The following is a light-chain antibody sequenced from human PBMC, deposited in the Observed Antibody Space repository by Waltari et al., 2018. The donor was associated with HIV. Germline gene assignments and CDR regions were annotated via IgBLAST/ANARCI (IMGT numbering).Light chain of an antibody. CDR2: QDS. J-gene: IGLJ2*01. CDR3: QAWDSSTVV. Sequence: VSVSPGQTASITCSGDKLGDKYACWYQQKPGQSPVLVIYQDSKRPSGIPERFSGSNSGNTATLTISGTQAMDEADYYCQAWDSSTVVFGGGTKLTVL. CDR1: KLGDKY. V-gene: IGLV3-1*01.